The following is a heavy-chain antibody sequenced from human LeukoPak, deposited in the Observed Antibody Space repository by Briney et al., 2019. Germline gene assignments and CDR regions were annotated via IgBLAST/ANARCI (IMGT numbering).Heavy chain of an antibody. CDR2: INHSGST. CDR3: ARSSSSRKGDY. Sequence: SETLSLTCAVYGGSFSGYYWSWIRQPPGKGLEWIGEINHSGSTNYNPYLKSRVTISVDTSKNQFSLKLSSVTAADTAIYYCARSSSSRKGDYWGQGTLVTVSS. CDR1: GGSFSGYY. D-gene: IGHD6-6*01. V-gene: IGHV4-34*01. J-gene: IGHJ4*02.